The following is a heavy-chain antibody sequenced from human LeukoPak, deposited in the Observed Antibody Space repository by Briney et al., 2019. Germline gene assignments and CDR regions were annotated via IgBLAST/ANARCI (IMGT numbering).Heavy chain of an antibody. CDR1: GGSITGYY. Sequence: PSETLSLTCAVYGGSITGYYWSWIRQTPGRGLEWVGEIHYTGATSYNPSLKSRATISTDTSKNQFSLRLSSVTAADTAVYYCARGNILTGYCFDFWGPGTLVTVSS. J-gene: IGHJ4*02. CDR3: ARGNILTGYCFDF. V-gene: IGHV4-34*01. CDR2: IHYTGAT. D-gene: IGHD3-9*01.